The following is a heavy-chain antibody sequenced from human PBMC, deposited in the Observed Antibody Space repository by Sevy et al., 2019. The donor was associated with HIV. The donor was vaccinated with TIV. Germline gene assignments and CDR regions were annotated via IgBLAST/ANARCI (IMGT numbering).Heavy chain of an antibody. J-gene: IGHJ4*02. V-gene: IGHV3-43D*04. CDR2: INWDGSVT. D-gene: IGHD3-9*01. CDR1: GFTFDDYA. Sequence: GGSLRLSCAASGFTFDDYAMHWVRQSPGKGLEWVSVINWDGSVTYYADFAKGRFTVSRDNSNNSLSLQMNSLRHDDSGFYYCAKSAALAGYQPHFDYWGQGTRVTVSS. CDR3: AKSAALAGYQPHFDY.